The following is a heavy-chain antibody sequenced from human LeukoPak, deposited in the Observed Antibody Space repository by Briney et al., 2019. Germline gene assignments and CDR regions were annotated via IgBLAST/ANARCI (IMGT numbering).Heavy chain of an antibody. Sequence: PSETLSLTCAVYGGSFSGYYWSCIRQPPGKGLEWIGEINHSGSTNYNPSLKSRVTISVDTSKNQFSLKLSSVTAADTAVYYCARPWIQLWFGWFDPWGQGTLVTVSS. V-gene: IGHV4-34*01. CDR2: INHSGST. D-gene: IGHD5-18*01. CDR3: ARPWIQLWFGWFDP. CDR1: GGSFSGYY. J-gene: IGHJ5*02.